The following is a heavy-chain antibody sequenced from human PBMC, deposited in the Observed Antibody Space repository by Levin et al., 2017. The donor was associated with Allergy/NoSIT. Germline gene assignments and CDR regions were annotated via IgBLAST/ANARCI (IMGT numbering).Heavy chain of an antibody. CDR1: GFTFSSYS. D-gene: IGHD3-3*01. J-gene: IGHJ3*02. V-gene: IGHV3-21*01. Sequence: KPGGSLRLSCAASGFTFSSYSMNWVRQAPGKGLEWVSSISSSSSYIYYADSVKGRFTISRDNAKNSLYLQMNSLRAEDTAVYYCATSTYYDFWSGDYGGYAFDIWGQGTMVTVSS. CDR3: ATSTYYDFWSGDYGGYAFDI. CDR2: ISSSSSYI.